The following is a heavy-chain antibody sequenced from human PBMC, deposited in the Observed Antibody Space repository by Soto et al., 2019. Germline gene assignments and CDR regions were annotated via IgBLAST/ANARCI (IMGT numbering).Heavy chain of an antibody. J-gene: IGHJ5*02. CDR1: GGSIISNRW. CDR2: IHDGGTT. CDR3: AGQRAAGYGAFDP. Sequence: PSETLSLTCAVSGGSIISNRWWTWVRQAPGKGLEWIGEIHDGGTTNYDLSLKSRVTLSIDESKNQFSLDMKSVSAADSAVYYCAGQRAAGYGAFDPWGQGILVTVSS. V-gene: IGHV4-4*02. D-gene: IGHD3-9*01.